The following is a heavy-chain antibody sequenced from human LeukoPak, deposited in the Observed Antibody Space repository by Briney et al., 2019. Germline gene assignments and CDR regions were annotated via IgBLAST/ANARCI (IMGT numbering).Heavy chain of an antibody. V-gene: IGHV1-18*01. CDR3: ARDYSGSHGDY. CDR2: ISAYNGNT. CDR1: GGTFSSYA. D-gene: IGHD1-26*01. Sequence: ASVKVSCKASGGTFSSYAISWVRQAPGQGLEWMGWISAYNGNTKYAQRLQGRVTMTTNTSTSTAYMELRSLRSDDTAVYFCARDYSGSHGDYWGQGTLVTVSS. J-gene: IGHJ4*02.